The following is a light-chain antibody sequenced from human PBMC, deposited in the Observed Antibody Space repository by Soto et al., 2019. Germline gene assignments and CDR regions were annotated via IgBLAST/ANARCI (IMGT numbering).Light chain of an antibody. V-gene: IGLV2-14*01. J-gene: IGLJ1*01. CDR2: EVS. Sequence: QSVLTQPASVSGSPGQSITISCTGTSSDIGGYNYVSWYQQHPGKAPKLMIYEVSKRPSGVSNCFSGSKSGKTASLTISRLQAEDEADYYCTSYTSSSTNYVFGTGTKVTVL. CDR3: TSYTSSSTNYV. CDR1: SSDIGGYNY.